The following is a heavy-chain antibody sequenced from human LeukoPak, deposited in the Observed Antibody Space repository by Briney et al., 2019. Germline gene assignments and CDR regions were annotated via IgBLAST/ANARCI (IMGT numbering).Heavy chain of an antibody. V-gene: IGHV4-39*01. CDR3: ARRWGSRRELWWYD. CDR1: GGSISSSSYY. D-gene: IGHD2-21*01. J-gene: IGHJ4*02. Sequence: SETLSLTCTVSGGSISSSSYYWGWIRQPPGKGLEWIGSIYYSGSTYYNPSLKSRVTISVDTSKNQFSLKLSSVPAADTAVYYCARRWGSRRELWWYDWGQGTLVTVSS. CDR2: IYYSGST.